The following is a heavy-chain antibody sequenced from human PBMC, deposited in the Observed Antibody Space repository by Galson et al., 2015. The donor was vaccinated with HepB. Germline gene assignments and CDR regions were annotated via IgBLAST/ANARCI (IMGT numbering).Heavy chain of an antibody. CDR1: GGTFSSYA. J-gene: IGHJ4*02. CDR2: IIPTFCTT. CDR3: AREGGRPAIYYFDY. V-gene: IGHV1-69*13. D-gene: IGHD1-26*01. Sequence: SVKVSCKASGGTFSSYAISWVRQAPGQGLEWVGDIIPTFCTTNYAHKFRGRVTITADESSTTAYMELTSLRPEDTAVYFCAREGGRPAIYYFDYWGQGTPVTVAS.